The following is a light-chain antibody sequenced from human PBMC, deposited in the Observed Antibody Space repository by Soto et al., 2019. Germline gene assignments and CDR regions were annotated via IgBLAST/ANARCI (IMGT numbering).Light chain of an antibody. Sequence: DIQMTQAPSTLPASVRDRVTITCRASQSVSSWLGWYQQKPGKAPKLLIYDASTLGSGVPSRFGGSGSGTEFALPISGLERDDFAINFCQPYNSSPYIFGQGTKLEIK. J-gene: IGKJ2*01. CDR1: QSVSSW. V-gene: IGKV1-5*01. CDR2: DAS. CDR3: QPYNSSPYI.